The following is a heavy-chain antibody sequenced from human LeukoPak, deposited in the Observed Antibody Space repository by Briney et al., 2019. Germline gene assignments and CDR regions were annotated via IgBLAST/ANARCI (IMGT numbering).Heavy chain of an antibody. V-gene: IGHV3-23*01. CDR1: GFTFSSYA. D-gene: IGHD3-10*01. CDR2: ISGSGGST. Sequence: GGSLRLSCAASGFTFSSYAMSGVRQAPGKGLEWVSAISGSGGSTYYADSVKGRFTISRDNSKNTLYLQMNSLRAEDTAVYYCAAFMVRGVIVEDYWGQGTLVTVSS. J-gene: IGHJ4*02. CDR3: AAFMVRGVIVEDY.